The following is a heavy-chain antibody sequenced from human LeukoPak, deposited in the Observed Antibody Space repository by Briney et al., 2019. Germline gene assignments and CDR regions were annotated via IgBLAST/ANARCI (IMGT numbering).Heavy chain of an antibody. V-gene: IGHV3-48*01. D-gene: IGHD2-2*01. CDR2: ISSSSSTI. CDR3: ARGSTGYCSSTSCEDY. J-gene: IGHJ4*02. CDR1: GFTFSSYS. Sequence: GGSLRLSCAASGFTFSSYSMNLVRQAPGKGLEWVSYISSSSSTIYYADSVKGRFTISRDNAKNSLYLQMNSLRAEDTAVYYCARGSTGYCSSTSCEDYWGQGTLVTVSS.